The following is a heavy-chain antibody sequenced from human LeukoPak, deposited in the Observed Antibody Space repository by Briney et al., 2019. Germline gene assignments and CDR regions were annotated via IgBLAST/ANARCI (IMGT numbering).Heavy chain of an antibody. CDR1: GETVSSVAYY. CDR3: ARGGVAARLMYGFQNWFDP. CDR2: IYSSGST. Sequence: TSETLSLTCSVSGETVSSVAYYWSWIRQHPGKGLEWIGNIYSSGSTYYNPTLRSRLTISVDTSNNQFSLKMTSVTAADMAVYYCARGGVAARLMYGFQNWFDPWGQGTLVTVSS. J-gene: IGHJ5*02. V-gene: IGHV4-31*03. D-gene: IGHD6-6*01.